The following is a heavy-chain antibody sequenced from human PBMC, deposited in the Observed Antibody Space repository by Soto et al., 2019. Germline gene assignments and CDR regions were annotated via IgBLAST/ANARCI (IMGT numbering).Heavy chain of an antibody. J-gene: IGHJ4*01. CDR1: GGSFSGCY. CDR2: INHSGST. D-gene: IGHD3-22*01. Sequence: QVQLQQWGAGLLKPSETLSLTCAVYGGSFSGCYWSWIRQPPGKGLEWIGEINHSGSTNYNPSLKYRVTISVDTSKNQFSLKLSSVNAADTVVYYCARTYYYDSSGYPDYWGHGTLVTVSS. V-gene: IGHV4-34*01. CDR3: ARTYYYDSSGYPDY.